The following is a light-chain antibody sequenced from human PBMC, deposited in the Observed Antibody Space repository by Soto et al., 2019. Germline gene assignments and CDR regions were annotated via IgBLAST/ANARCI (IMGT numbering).Light chain of an antibody. CDR2: EVS. V-gene: IGLV2-14*01. CDR3: RSYTSSSTPYV. CDR1: SSDVGGYNY. Sequence: QSVLTQPASVSGSPGQSITISCTGTSSDVGGYNYVSWYQQHPGKAPKLMIYEVSNRPSGVSNRFSGSKSGNTASRTISGLKAEDEADYYCRSYTSSSTPYVFGAGT. J-gene: IGLJ1*01.